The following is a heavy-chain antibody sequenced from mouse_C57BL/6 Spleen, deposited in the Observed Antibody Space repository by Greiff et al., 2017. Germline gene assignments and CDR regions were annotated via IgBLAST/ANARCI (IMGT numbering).Heavy chain of an antibody. CDR1: GYTFTSYW. J-gene: IGHJ3*01. CDR2: IDPSDSET. D-gene: IGHD2-1*01. Sequence: QVQLQQPGAELVRPGSSVKLSCKASGYTFTSYWMHWVKQRPIQGLEWIGNIDPSDSETHYNQKFKDKATLTVDKSSSTAYMQLSSLTSEDSAVYYCARWSPYGNYGFAYWGQGTLVTVSA. V-gene: IGHV1-52*01. CDR3: ARWSPYGNYGFAY.